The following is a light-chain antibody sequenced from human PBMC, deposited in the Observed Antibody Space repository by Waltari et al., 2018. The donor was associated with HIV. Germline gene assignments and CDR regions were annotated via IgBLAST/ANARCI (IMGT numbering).Light chain of an antibody. V-gene: IGKV3-11*01. CDR2: DAS. CDR1: QSVSAF. Sequence: EIVLTQSPATLSLSPGERATLSCRASQSVSAFLAWYQQKPGQAPRLLIYDASNRATGIPARFSGSGSETEFTLTISNLEPEDFAVYYCQQRSNWLTFGGGTKVEMK. J-gene: IGKJ4*01. CDR3: QQRSNWLT.